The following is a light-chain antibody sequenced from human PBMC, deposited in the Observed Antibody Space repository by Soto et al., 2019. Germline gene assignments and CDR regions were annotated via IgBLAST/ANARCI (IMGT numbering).Light chain of an antibody. CDR2: KAS. J-gene: IGKJ2*01. CDR1: QSISSW. Sequence: DIQMTQSPSTLSASVGDRVTITCRASQSISSWLAWYQQKPGKAPKLLIYKASSLESGVPSRFSGSGSGTEFTLTISSLQPDDFATYYCQQYWYTFGQGTKLEIK. V-gene: IGKV1-5*03. CDR3: QQYWYT.